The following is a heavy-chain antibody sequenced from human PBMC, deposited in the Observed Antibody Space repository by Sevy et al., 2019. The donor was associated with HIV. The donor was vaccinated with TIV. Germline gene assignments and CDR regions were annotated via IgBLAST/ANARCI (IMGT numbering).Heavy chain of an antibody. CDR2: INPNSGGT. V-gene: IGHV1-2*02. Sequence: ASVKVSCKASGYTFTGYYMHWVRQAPGQGLEWMGWINPNSGGTNYAQKFQGRVTMTRDTSISTAYMELGRLRSDDTAVYYCARDLDYYDSSGFDYWGQGTLVTVSS. D-gene: IGHD3-22*01. CDR3: ARDLDYYDSSGFDY. CDR1: GYTFTGYY. J-gene: IGHJ4*02.